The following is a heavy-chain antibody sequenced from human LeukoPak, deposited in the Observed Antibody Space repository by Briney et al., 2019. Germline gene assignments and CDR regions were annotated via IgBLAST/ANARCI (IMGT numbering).Heavy chain of an antibody. CDR2: ISPNGGGT. D-gene: IGHD3-16*01. Sequence: PGASVKVSCKASGYIFTDYYMHWVRQAPGQGLEWIGWISPNGGGTKYAQKFQGRVTMTRDASVTTAYMELSGLTSDDTAVYYCAKSIGGAFDYWGQGTLVIVSS. J-gene: IGHJ4*02. V-gene: IGHV1-2*02. CDR1: GYIFTDYY. CDR3: AKSIGGAFDY.